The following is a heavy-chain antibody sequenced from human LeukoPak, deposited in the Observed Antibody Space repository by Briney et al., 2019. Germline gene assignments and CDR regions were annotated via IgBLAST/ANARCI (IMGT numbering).Heavy chain of an antibody. CDR3: ARAPHCSTTSCYEGGYYFDY. V-gene: IGHV4-38-2*02. CDR1: GYSISNGYY. J-gene: IGHJ4*02. D-gene: IGHD2-2*01. Sequence: SETLSLICTVSGYSISNGYYWGWIRQPPGKGLEWIGTMFHSGTTYYNPSLKSRVTISLDTSKNQLSLRLSSVTAADTAVYYCARAPHCSTTSCYEGGYYFDYWGQGTLVTVSS. CDR2: MFHSGTT.